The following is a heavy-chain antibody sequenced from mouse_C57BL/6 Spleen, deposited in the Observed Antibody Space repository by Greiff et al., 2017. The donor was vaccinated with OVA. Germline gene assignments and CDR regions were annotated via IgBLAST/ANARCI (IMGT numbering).Heavy chain of an antibody. V-gene: IGHV1-64*01. CDR1: GYTFTSYW. CDR2: IHPNSGST. D-gene: IGHD2-5*01. CDR3: ARGYYSNFYAMDY. Sequence: QVQLQQPGAELVKPGDSVKLSCKASGYTFTSYWMHWVKQRPGQGLEWIGMIHPNSGSTNYNEKFKSKATLTVDKSSSTAYMQLSSLTSEDSAVYYCARGYYSNFYAMDYWGQGTSVTVSS. J-gene: IGHJ4*01.